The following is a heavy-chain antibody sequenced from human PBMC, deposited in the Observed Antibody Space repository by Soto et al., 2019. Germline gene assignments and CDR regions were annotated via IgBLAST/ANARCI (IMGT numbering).Heavy chain of an antibody. CDR3: VGHDFWSGYFYGDY. CDR1: GFTFSSYA. CDR2: ISGSGGST. J-gene: IGHJ4*02. Sequence: GGSLRLSCAASGFTFSSYAMSWVRQAPGKGLEWVSAISGSGGSTYYADSVKGRFTISRDNSKNTLYLQMNSLRAEDTAVYYCVGHDFWSGYFYGDYWGQGTLVTVSS. V-gene: IGHV3-23*01. D-gene: IGHD3-3*01.